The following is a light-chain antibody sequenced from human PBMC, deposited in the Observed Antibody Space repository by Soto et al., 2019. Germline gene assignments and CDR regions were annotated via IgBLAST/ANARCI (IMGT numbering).Light chain of an antibody. CDR2: AAS. CDR1: QGITSW. J-gene: IGKJ4*01. CDR3: QQTSSFPLT. Sequence: DIQMTQSPSSVSASVGDRVTITCRASQGITSWLAWYQQNPGRAPKLLIYAASSLQSGVTSRFSGSGSGRDFTLTISSLQPEDFATYFCQQTSSFPLTFGGGTKVEIK. V-gene: IGKV1-12*01.